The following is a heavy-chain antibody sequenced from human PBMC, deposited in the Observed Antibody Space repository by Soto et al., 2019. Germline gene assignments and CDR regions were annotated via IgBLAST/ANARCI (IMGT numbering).Heavy chain of an antibody. V-gene: IGHV3-23*01. D-gene: IGHD3-9*01. CDR3: AKEEAVLTFDY. J-gene: IGHJ4*02. Sequence: EVQLLESGGGLVQPGGSLRLSCAASGFSFSSYSMSWVRQAPGRGLEWVSGISSGGGSIFYADSVKGRFTISRDNSKGTLYLHMNSLRGEDTAVYYCAKEEAVLTFDYWGQGTLVTVSS. CDR1: GFSFSSYS. CDR2: ISSGGGSI.